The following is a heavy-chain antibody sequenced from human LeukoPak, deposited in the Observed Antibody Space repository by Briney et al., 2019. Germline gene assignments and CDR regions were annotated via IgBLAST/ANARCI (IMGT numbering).Heavy chain of an antibody. D-gene: IGHD2-8*01. CDR2: IYYSGST. V-gene: IGHV4-59*08. Sequence: PSETLSLTCTVSGGSISSYYWSWIRQPPGKGLEWIGYIYYSGSTNYNPSLKSRVTISVDTSKNQFSLKLSSVTAADTAVYYCARLELMVFDYWGQGTLVTVPS. CDR1: GGSISSYY. CDR3: ARLELMVFDY. J-gene: IGHJ4*02.